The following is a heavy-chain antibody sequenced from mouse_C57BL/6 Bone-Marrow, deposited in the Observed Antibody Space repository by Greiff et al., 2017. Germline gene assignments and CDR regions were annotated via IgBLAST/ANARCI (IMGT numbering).Heavy chain of an antibody. J-gene: IGHJ2*01. CDR1: GFTFSDYG. Sequence: EVKLVESGGGLVKPGGSLKLSCAASGFTFSDYGMHWVRQAPEKGLEWVAYISSGSSTIYYADTVKGRFTISRDKAKNTLFLQMTSLMSEDTAMYYCARPHYGSSYYFDYWGQGTTLTGSS. D-gene: IGHD1-1*01. CDR3: ARPHYGSSYYFDY. V-gene: IGHV5-17*01. CDR2: ISSGSSTI.